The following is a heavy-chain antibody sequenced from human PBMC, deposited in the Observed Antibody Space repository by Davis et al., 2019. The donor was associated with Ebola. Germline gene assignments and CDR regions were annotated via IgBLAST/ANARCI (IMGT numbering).Heavy chain of an antibody. CDR1: GGSFSGDY. CDR2: ISGSGGST. CDR3: ARLVWWEQLLLDY. Sequence: PSETLSLTCAVYGGSFSGDYWSWVRQAPGKGLEWVSAISGSGGSTYYADSVKGRFTISRDNSKNTLYLQMNSLRAEDTAVYFCARLVWWEQLLLDYWGQGTLVTVSS. D-gene: IGHD1-26*01. J-gene: IGHJ4*02. V-gene: IGHV3-23*01.